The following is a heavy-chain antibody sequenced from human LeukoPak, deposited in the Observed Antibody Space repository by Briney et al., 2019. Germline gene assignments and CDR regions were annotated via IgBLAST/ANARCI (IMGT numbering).Heavy chain of an antibody. CDR2: IHYRLPT. CDR1: GVSISGTNYY. V-gene: IGHV4-39*01. D-gene: IGHD5-24*01. Sequence: PSETLSLTCDVSGVSISGTNYYWGGIRQPPGMGLEWIGSIHYRLPTFYNPLLKSRVTISVDTSKNQISLRLRSVTAADTAVYYCARHEEEDGYNAKTPDYWGQGTLVTVSS. J-gene: IGHJ4*02. CDR3: ARHEEEDGYNAKTPDY.